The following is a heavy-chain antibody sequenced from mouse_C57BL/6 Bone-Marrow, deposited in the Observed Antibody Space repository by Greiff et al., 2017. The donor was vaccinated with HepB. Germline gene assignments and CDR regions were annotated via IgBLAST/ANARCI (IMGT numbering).Heavy chain of an antibody. V-gene: IGHV1-80*01. Sequence: VQLVESGAELVKPGASVKISCKASGYAFSSYWMNWVKQRPGKGLEWIGQIYPGDGDTNYNGKFKGKATLTADKSSSTAYMQLSSLTSEDSAVYFCARAAYYSNYVDFDVWGTGTTVTVSS. CDR1: GYAFSSYW. CDR3: ARAAYYSNYVDFDV. J-gene: IGHJ1*03. D-gene: IGHD2-5*01. CDR2: IYPGDGDT.